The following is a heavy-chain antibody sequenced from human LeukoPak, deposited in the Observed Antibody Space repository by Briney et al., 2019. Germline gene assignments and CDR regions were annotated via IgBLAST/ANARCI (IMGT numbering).Heavy chain of an antibody. CDR1: GYTFTSYG. V-gene: IGHV1-18*01. J-gene: IGHJ1*01. CDR3: ARDGDNPLEYFQH. Sequence: ASVKVSCKASGYTFTSYGISWVRQAPGQGLEWMGWISAYNGNTNYAQKLQGRVTMTTDESTSTAYMELSSLRSEDTAVYYCARDGDNPLEYFQHWGQGTLVTVSS. D-gene: IGHD1-14*01. CDR2: ISAYNGNT.